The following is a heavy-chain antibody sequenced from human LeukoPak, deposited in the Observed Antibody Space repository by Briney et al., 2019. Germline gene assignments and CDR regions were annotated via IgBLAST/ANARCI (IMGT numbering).Heavy chain of an antibody. CDR2: IYYSGST. D-gene: IGHD6-6*01. V-gene: IGHV4-59*01. Sequence: SETLSLTCTGSGGSISSYYWSWIRQPPGKGLEWIGYIYYSGSTNYNPSLKSRVTISVDTSKNQFSLKLSSVTAADTAVYYCASSRGIAARLSYWGQGTLVTVSS. CDR1: GGSISSYY. CDR3: ASSRGIAARLSY. J-gene: IGHJ4*02.